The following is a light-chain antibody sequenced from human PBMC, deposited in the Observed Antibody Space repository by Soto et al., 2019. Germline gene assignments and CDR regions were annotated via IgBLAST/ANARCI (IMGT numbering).Light chain of an antibody. J-gene: IGKJ1*01. Sequence: EAVVTQCTGNLSLSPGERATLSCRASESVSDSQLAWYQQKPGQAPRVLIYGVSSRATGIADRFSGRVSGTDFTLTISGLETEDFAVYYCQQYGSSPRTAVGQVTKVEIK. V-gene: IGKV3-20*01. CDR1: ESVSDSQ. CDR3: QQYGSSPRTA. CDR2: GVS.